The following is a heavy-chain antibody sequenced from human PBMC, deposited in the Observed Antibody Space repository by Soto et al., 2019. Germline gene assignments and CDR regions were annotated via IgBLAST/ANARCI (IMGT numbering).Heavy chain of an antibody. CDR2: IWYDGSNK. V-gene: IGHV3-33*01. D-gene: IGHD3-22*01. CDR3: ARVGNYYDSSGYYYVPY. J-gene: IGHJ4*02. Sequence: GXSLRLSCAASGFTFSSYGIHWVVQAPGKGLEWVAVIWYDGSNKYYADSVKGRFTISRDNSKNTLYLQMNSLRAEDTAVYYCARVGNYYDSSGYYYVPYGGQGTLVTVSS. CDR1: GFTFSSYG.